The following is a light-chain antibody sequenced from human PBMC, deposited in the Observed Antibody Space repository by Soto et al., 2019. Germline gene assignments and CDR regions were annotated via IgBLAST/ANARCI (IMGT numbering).Light chain of an antibody. CDR2: DAS. J-gene: IGKJ4*01. CDR1: QSVGSF. V-gene: IGKV3-11*01. CDR3: QQRYNWPPLT. Sequence: EVVLTQSPATLSLSPGEGATLSCRASQSVGSFLAWYQQKPGQSPRLLIYDASNRATGIPAGFSGGGSGTDFTLTISSLEPEDFAVYYCQQRYNWPPLTFGGGTKVEIK.